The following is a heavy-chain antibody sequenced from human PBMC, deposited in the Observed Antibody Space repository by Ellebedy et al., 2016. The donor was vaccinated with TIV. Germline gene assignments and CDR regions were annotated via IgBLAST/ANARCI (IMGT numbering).Heavy chain of an antibody. J-gene: IGHJ4*02. CDR2: IYHSGSN. Sequence: MPSETLSLTCAVSGGFISNYYWTWIRQSPETGLEWIGYIYHSGSNGSNPSLKSRVTISVDTPKNQFSLTLNSVTAADTAVYYCARGAPFPYYFDSWGQGLLVTVSS. V-gene: IGHV4-59*01. CDR3: ARGAPFPYYFDS. CDR1: GGFISNYY.